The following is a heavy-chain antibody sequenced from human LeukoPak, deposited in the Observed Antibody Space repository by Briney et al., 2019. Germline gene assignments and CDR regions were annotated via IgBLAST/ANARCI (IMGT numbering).Heavy chain of an antibody. Sequence: SGTLSLTCTVSGGSISSSGYYWGWIRQPPGKGLEWIGSIYDSGRTYYNPSLKSRVTISVDTSKNQLSLKLSSVTAADTAVYYCARYSSAYYYDFDYWGQGTLVTVSS. CDR3: ARYSSAYYYDFDY. D-gene: IGHD3-22*01. CDR1: GGSISSSGYY. J-gene: IGHJ4*02. CDR2: IYDSGRT. V-gene: IGHV4-39*01.